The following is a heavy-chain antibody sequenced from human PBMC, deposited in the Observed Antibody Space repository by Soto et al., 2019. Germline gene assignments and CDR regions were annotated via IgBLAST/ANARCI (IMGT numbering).Heavy chain of an antibody. CDR3: ARQITMVRGVISTSSYYYGMGV. D-gene: IGHD3-10*01. Sequence: PGESLKISCKGSGYSFTSYWISWVRQMPGKGLEWMGRIDPSDSYTNYSPSFQGHVTISADKSISTAYLQWSSLKASDTAMYYCARQITMVRGVISTSSYYYGMGVWGQGTTVTVSS. CDR2: IDPSDSYT. V-gene: IGHV5-10-1*01. J-gene: IGHJ6*02. CDR1: GYSFTSYW.